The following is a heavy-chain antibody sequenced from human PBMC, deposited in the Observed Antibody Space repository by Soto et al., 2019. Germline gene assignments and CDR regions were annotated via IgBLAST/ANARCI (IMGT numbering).Heavy chain of an antibody. CDR3: TTDVRDCSSTSCRDY. CDR1: GFTFSNAW. V-gene: IGHV3-15*07. Sequence: GGSLRLSCAASGFTFSNAWMNWVRQAPGKGLEWVGRIKSKTDGGTTDYAAPVKGRFTISRDDSKNTLYLQMNSLKTEDTAVYYCTTDVRDCSSTSCRDYWGQGTLVTVSS. CDR2: IKSKTDGGTT. D-gene: IGHD2-2*01. J-gene: IGHJ4*02.